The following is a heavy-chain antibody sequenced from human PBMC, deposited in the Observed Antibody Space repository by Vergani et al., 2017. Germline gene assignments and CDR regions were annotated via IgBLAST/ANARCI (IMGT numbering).Heavy chain of an antibody. CDR2: ISYDGSNN. J-gene: IGHJ3*02. CDR3: AKDATSRYYYDSSGYEGDAFDI. V-gene: IGHV3-30*18. D-gene: IGHD3-22*01. Sequence: QVQLVESGGGVVQPGRSLRLSCAASGFTFSSYGMHWVRQAPGKGLEWLAVISYDGSNNYYADSVKGRFTISRDNSKNTLYLQMNSLRAEDTAVYYCAKDATSRYYYDSSGYEGDAFDIWGQGTMVTVSS. CDR1: GFTFSSYG.